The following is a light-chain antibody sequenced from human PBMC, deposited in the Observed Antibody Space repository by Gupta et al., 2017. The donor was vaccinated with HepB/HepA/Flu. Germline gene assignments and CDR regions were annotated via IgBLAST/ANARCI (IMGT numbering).Light chain of an antibody. CDR1: SSNVGRDN. V-gene: IGLV1-47*02. CDR2: NDD. Sequence: PSASGTPGPRVAISCSGSSSNVGRDNVYWYRQLPGTAPKLLTYNDDRRPSGVPDRFSGSKSGTSASLAISDLRSEDEADYYCAAWDNSLSAYVFGTGTWVTVL. J-gene: IGLJ1*01. CDR3: AAWDNSLSAYV.